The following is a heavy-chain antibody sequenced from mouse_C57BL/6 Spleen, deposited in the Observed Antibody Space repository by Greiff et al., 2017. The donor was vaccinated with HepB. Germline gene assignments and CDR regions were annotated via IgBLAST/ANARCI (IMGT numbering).Heavy chain of an antibody. CDR2: INYDGSST. CDR3: AREDSYGSSYSSYWYFDV. Sequence: DVQLVESEGGLVQPGSSMKLSCTASGFTFSDYYMAWVRQVPEKGLEWVANINYDGSSTYYLDSLKSRFIISRDNAKNILYLQMSSLKSEDTATYYCAREDSYGSSYSSYWYFDVWGTGTTVTVSS. CDR1: GFTFSDYY. V-gene: IGHV5-16*01. D-gene: IGHD1-1*01. J-gene: IGHJ1*03.